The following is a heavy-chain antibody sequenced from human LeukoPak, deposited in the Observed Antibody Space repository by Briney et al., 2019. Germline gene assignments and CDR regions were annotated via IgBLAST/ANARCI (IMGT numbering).Heavy chain of an antibody. V-gene: IGHV3-23*01. CDR3: AKRGVVIRVILVGFHKEAYYFDS. J-gene: IGHJ4*02. D-gene: IGHD3-22*01. Sequence: GGSLRLSCAVSGITLSNYDMAWVRQAPGKGLEWVAGISDSGGSTNYTHSVKGRVTIPRDNPKNTLYLQMNSLRAEDTAVYFCAKRGVVIRVILVGFHKEAYYFDSWGEGALVTVSS. CDR2: ISDSGGST. CDR1: GITLSNYD.